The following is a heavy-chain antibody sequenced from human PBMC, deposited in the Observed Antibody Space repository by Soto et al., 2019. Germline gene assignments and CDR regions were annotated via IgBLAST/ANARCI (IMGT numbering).Heavy chain of an antibody. D-gene: IGHD6-13*01. J-gene: IGHJ6*02. Sequence: GGSLRLSCAASGFTFSSYAMSWVRQAPGKGLEWVSAISGSGGSTYYADSVKGRFTISRDNSKNTLYLQMNSLRAEDTAVYYCAKALYSSSWSPNHYYGIDVWGQGTTVTVSS. V-gene: IGHV3-23*01. CDR2: ISGSGGST. CDR1: GFTFSSYA. CDR3: AKALYSSSWSPNHYYGIDV.